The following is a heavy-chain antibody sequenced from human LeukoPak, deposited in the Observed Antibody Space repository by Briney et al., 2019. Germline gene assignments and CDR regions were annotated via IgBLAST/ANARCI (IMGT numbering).Heavy chain of an antibody. Sequence: GASVKVSCKASGYTFTGYYMHWVRQAPGQGLEWMGRINPNSGGTNYAQKFQGRVTMTRDTSISTAYMELSRLRSDDTAVYYCARDLGGQWLGFYFDYWGRGTLVTVSS. J-gene: IGHJ4*02. D-gene: IGHD6-19*01. V-gene: IGHV1-2*06. CDR3: ARDLGGQWLGFYFDY. CDR1: GYTFTGYY. CDR2: INPNSGGT.